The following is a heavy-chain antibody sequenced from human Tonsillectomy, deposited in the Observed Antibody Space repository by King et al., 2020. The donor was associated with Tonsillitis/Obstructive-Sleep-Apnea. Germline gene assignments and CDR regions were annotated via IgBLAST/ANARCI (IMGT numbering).Heavy chain of an antibody. Sequence: VQLPQWGAGLSKPSETLSLTCAVYGGSFSGYYWSWIRQPPGKGLEWIGEINHSGSTNYNPSLKSRVTISVDTSKNQFSLKLSSVTAADTAVYYCARVETYYYGSGSYIYWGQGTLVTVSS. J-gene: IGHJ4*02. CDR3: ARVETYYYGSGSYIY. CDR1: GGSFSGYY. V-gene: IGHV4-34*01. CDR2: INHSGST. D-gene: IGHD3-10*01.